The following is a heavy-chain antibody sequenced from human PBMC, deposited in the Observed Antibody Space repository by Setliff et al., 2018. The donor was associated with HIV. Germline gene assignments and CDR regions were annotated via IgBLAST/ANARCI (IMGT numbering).Heavy chain of an antibody. CDR1: GGSISGNYY. J-gene: IGHJ6*02. CDR3: ARDSELGLNYHYGMDV. D-gene: IGHD1-26*01. CDR2: IYTSGNT. V-gene: IGHV4-4*07. Sequence: PSETLSLTCTVSGGSISGNYYWSWIRQPAGKGLEWIGRIYTSGNTNYNPSLKSRVTMSVDTSKNQFSLKLSSVTAADTAVYYCARDSELGLNYHYGMDVWGQGTTVTVSS.